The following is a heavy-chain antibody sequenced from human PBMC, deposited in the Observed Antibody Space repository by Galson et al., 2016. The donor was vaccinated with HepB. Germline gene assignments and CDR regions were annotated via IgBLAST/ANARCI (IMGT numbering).Heavy chain of an antibody. CDR2: IIYSGNT. CDR3: ARKRISYGSIGLDY. V-gene: IGHV4-31*03. Sequence: TLSLTCSVSGDSINNGAFSWSWIRQDPGKALEWIGHIIYSGNTYYNPSLESRVKMSIDTSKNQFYLKLTSVTAADAAVYYCARKRISYGSIGLDYWGQGILVTVSS. CDR1: GDSINNGAFS. J-gene: IGHJ4*02. D-gene: IGHD5-18*01.